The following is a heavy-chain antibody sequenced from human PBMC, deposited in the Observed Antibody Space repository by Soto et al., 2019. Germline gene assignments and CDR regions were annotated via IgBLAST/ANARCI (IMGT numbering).Heavy chain of an antibody. CDR3: ARHNYDSSGYYPYYYRMDV. CDR1: GGSGGSFSGYY. D-gene: IGHD3-22*01. CDR2: INHSGST. J-gene: IGHJ6*02. Sequence: SETLSLTCAVYGGSGGSFSGYYWSWIRQPPGKGLEWIGEINHSGSTNYNPSLKSRVTISVDTSKNQFSLKLSSVTAADTAVYYCARHNYDSSGYYPYYYRMDVWGQGTTVTVSS. V-gene: IGHV4-34*01.